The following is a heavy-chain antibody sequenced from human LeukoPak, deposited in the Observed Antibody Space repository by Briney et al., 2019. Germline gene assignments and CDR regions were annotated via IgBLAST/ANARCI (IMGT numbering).Heavy chain of an antibody. D-gene: IGHD2/OR15-2a*01. J-gene: IGHJ3*02. CDR3: ARGDSTNLGAFDI. CDR2: IYHSGST. CDR1: GGSISSGGYY. V-gene: IGHV4-30-2*01. Sequence: PSQTLSLTCTVSGGSISSGGYYWSWIRQPPGKGLEWIGYIYHSGSTYYNPSLKSRVTISVDRSKNQFSLKLSSVTAADTAVYYCARGDSTNLGAFDIWGQGTMVTVSS.